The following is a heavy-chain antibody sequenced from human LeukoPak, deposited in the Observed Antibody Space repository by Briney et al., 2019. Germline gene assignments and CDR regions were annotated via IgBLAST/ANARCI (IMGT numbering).Heavy chain of an antibody. CDR1: GGSFSGYY. V-gene: IGHV4-34*01. CDR3: ARDFTIPYYYGSGSLYWFDP. Sequence: SETLSLTCAVYGGSFSGYYWSWIRQPPGKGLEWIGEINHSGSTNYNPSLKSRVTISVDTSKNQFSLKLSSVTAADTAVYYCARDFTIPYYYGSGSLYWFDPWGQGTLVTVSS. D-gene: IGHD3-10*01. CDR2: INHSGST. J-gene: IGHJ5*02.